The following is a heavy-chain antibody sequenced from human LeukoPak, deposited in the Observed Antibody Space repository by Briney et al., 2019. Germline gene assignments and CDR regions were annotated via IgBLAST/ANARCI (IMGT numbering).Heavy chain of an antibody. CDR3: ARDRELTDGLDY. CDR1: GYTFTGYY. CDR2: INPNSGGT. V-gene: IGHV1-2*02. Sequence: ASVKVSCKASGYTFTGYYMHWVRQAPGQGLEWMGWINPNSGGTNYAQKFQGRVTMTRDTSVSTAYMELRRLRSDDTAVYYCARDRELTDGLDYWGQGTLVTVSS. D-gene: IGHD1-26*01. J-gene: IGHJ4*02.